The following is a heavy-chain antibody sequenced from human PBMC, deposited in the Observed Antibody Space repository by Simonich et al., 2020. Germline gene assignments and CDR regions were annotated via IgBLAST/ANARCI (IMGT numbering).Heavy chain of an antibody. CDR1: GYTFTGYY. Sequence: QVQLVQSGAEVKKPGASVKVSCKASGYTFTGYYMHWVRQAPGQGLEWMGWINPNRGGTNAAQKVQGRVTMTRDTSISTAYMELSRLRSDDTAVYYCARSAGSTGDFDYWGQGTLVTVSS. V-gene: IGHV1-2*02. J-gene: IGHJ4*02. CDR2: INPNRGGT. CDR3: ARSAGSTGDFDY. D-gene: IGHD7-27*01.